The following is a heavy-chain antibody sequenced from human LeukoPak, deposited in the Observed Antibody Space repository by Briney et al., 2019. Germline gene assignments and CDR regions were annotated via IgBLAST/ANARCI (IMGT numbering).Heavy chain of an antibody. V-gene: IGHV3-23*01. CDR2: TSSSDAGT. J-gene: IGHJ4*02. Sequence: GGSLTLSCAASGFPLSSYAMSWVRQAPGRGLEWVSATSSSDAGTYYAHSVRGRFSISRDNSKNTLYLQMNSLRLEDAAVYFCARAPVTSCRGTYCYPFDYWGQGTQVTVSS. D-gene: IGHD2-21*01. CDR1: GFPLSSYA. CDR3: ARAPVTSCRGTYCYPFDY.